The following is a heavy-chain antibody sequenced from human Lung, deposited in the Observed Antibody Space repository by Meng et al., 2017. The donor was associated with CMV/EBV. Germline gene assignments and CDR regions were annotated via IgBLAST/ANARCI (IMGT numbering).Heavy chain of an antibody. D-gene: IGHD2-15*01. CDR1: GGSISSGDYY. Sequence: QVRRQGSGPGLVRPSQTLSLTRTVSGGSISSGDYYWSWIRQPPGKGLEWIGYIYYTGSTYYNPSLKSRVIISVDTSKNQFSLKLNSVTAADTAVYYCARVGGCSGGGCYHRLFDYWGQGTLVTVSS. V-gene: IGHV4-30-4*01. J-gene: IGHJ4*02. CDR2: IYYTGST. CDR3: ARVGGCSGGGCYHRLFDY.